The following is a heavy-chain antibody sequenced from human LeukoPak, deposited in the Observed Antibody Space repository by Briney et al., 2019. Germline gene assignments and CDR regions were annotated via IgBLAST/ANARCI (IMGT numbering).Heavy chain of an antibody. CDR1: GGSISSSSYY. J-gene: IGHJ4*02. V-gene: IGHV4-39*01. CDR3: ASRGYYDSPEDY. CDR2: IYYSGSN. Sequence: SETLSLTCTVSGGSISSSSYYWGWIRQPPGKGLEWIGSIYYSGSNYYNPSLKSRVTISVDTSKNQFSLKLSSVTAADTAVYYCASRGYYDSPEDYWGQGTLVTVSS. D-gene: IGHD3-22*01.